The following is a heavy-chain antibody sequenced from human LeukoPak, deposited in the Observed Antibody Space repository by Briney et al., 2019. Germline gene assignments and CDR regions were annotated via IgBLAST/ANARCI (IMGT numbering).Heavy chain of an antibody. J-gene: IGHJ5*02. CDR3: ARALRFLEWNWFNP. CDR1: GGSISSGSYY. D-gene: IGHD3-3*01. Sequence: PSETLSLTCTVSGGSISSGSYYWSWIRQPAGKGLEWIGRIYTSGSTNYNPSLKSRVTISVDTSKNQFSLKLSSVTAADTAVYYCARALRFLEWNWFNPWGQGTLVTVSS. V-gene: IGHV4-61*02. CDR2: IYTSGST.